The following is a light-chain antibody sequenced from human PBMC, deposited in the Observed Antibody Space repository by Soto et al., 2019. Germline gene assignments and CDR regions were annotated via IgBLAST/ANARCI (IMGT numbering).Light chain of an antibody. CDR2: DAS. CDR1: QSISGW. V-gene: IGKV1-5*01. J-gene: IGKJ1*01. Sequence: DIQMTQSPSTLSASVGDRVTITCRASQSISGWLAWYQQKPGKAPKLLIYDASSLQSGVPARFSGSGSGTDFTLTISSLQAEDVGIYYCQQYSSLPWTFGQGTKVDIK. CDR3: QQYSSLPWT.